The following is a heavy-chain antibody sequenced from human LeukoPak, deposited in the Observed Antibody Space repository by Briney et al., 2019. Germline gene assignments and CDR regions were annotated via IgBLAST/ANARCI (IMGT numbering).Heavy chain of an antibody. CDR1: GFTFSNYA. J-gene: IGHJ4*02. V-gene: IGHV3-23*01. CDR2: ISGGGGST. Sequence: PGGSLRLSCAASGFTFSNYAMSWVRQAPGKGLEWVSAISGGGGSTYYADSVKGRFTISRDNSKNTLYLQMNSLRAEDTAIYYCAKDQGGYTYGSFDYWGQGTLVTVSS. D-gene: IGHD5-18*01. CDR3: AKDQGGYTYGSFDY.